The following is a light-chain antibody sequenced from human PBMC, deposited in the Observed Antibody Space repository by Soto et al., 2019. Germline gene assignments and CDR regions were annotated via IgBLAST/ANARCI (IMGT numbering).Light chain of an antibody. CDR3: QQRSNWIT. J-gene: IGKJ5*01. V-gene: IGKV3-11*01. CDR1: QSVSSY. CDR2: DAS. Sequence: EIVLTQSPATLYLSPRERATLSCRASQSVSSYVAWYQQKPGQAPRLLIYDASNRATGIPARFSGSGSGTDFTLNISSLEPEDFAVYYCQQRSNWITFGQGTLLEIK.